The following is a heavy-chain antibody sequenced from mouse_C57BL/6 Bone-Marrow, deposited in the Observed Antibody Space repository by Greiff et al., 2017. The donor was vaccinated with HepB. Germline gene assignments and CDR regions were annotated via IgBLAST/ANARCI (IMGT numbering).Heavy chain of an antibody. CDR3: ARQGNWSPDY. V-gene: IGHV5-9*01. CDR2: ISGGGGNT. CDR1: GFTFSSYT. J-gene: IGHJ2*01. D-gene: IGHD4-1*01. Sequence: EVMLVESGGGLVKPGGSLKLSCAASGFTFSSYTMSWVRQTPEKRLEWVATISGGGGNTYYPDSVKGRFTISRDNAKNTLYLQMSRLRSEDTALYYCARQGNWSPDYWGQGTTLTVSS.